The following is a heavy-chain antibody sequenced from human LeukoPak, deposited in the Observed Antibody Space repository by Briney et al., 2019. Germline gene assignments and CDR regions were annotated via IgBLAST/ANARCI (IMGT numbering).Heavy chain of an antibody. D-gene: IGHD6-13*01. J-gene: IGHJ4*02. Sequence: GGSLRLSCAASGLTFSNYYMHWVRQAPGKGLEWVSVIYSGGSTYYADSVKGRFTISRDNSKNTLYLQMNSLRAEDTAVYYCARGAGRGGFDYWGQGTLVTVSS. CDR1: GLTFSNYY. V-gene: IGHV3-53*01. CDR2: IYSGGST. CDR3: ARGAGRGGFDY.